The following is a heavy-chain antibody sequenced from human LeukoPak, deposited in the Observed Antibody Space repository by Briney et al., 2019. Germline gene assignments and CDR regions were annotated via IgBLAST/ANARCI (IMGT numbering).Heavy chain of an antibody. CDR3: ARAFYDSSLGWFVP. D-gene: IGHD3-22*01. V-gene: IGHV4-59*08. J-gene: IGHJ5*02. CDR1: GGSISSYY. CDR2: IYYSGST. Sequence: SETLSLTCTVSGGSISSYYWSWIRQPPGKGLEWIGYIYYSGSTNYNPSLKSRVTISVDTSKNQFSLKLSSVTAADTAVYYCARAFYDSSLGWFVPWGQGTLVAVSS.